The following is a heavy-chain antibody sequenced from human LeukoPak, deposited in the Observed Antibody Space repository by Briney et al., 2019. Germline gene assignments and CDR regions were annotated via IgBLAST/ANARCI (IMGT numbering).Heavy chain of an antibody. CDR2: ISYDDGTNK. J-gene: IGHJ4*02. CDR3: AKDTGENGYYGLTGDY. D-gene: IGHD1-14*01. V-gene: IGHV3-30*04. CDR1: GFTFSNHA. Sequence: GGSLRLSCAASGFTFSNHAIHWVRQAPGKGLEWVAVISYDDGTNKYYAASVEGRFTISRDNSKNTVFLHMNGLRPEDTAVYYCAKDTGENGYYGLTGDYWGRGTLVTVSS.